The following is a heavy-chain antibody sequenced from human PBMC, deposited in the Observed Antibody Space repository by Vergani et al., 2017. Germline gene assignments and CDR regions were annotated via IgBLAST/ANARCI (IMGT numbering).Heavy chain of an antibody. V-gene: IGHV3-21*01. CDR2: ISSSSSYI. J-gene: IGHJ4*02. D-gene: IGHD3-16*02. CDR1: GFTFSSYS. Sequence: VQLVESGGGVVQPGGSLRLSCAASGFTFSSYSMNWVRQAPGKGLEWVSSISSSSSYIYYADSVKGRFTISRDNAKNSLYLQMNSLRAEGTAVYYCARDGANTFGGVIVPQYYFDYWGQGTLVTVSS. CDR3: ARDGANTFGGVIVPQYYFDY.